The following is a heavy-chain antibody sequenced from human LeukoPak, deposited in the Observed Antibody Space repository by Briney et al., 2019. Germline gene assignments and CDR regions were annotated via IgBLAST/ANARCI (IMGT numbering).Heavy chain of an antibody. D-gene: IGHD6-6*01. V-gene: IGHV1-8*01. CDR3: ARSSSFYYYFDY. Sequence: ASVTVSCKASGYTFTSYDINWVRQATGQGLEWMGWMNPNSGNTGYAQKFQGRVTMTRNTSISTAYMELSSLRSEDTAVHYCARSSSFYYYFDYWGQGTLVTVSS. CDR1: GYTFTSYD. CDR2: MNPNSGNT. J-gene: IGHJ4*02.